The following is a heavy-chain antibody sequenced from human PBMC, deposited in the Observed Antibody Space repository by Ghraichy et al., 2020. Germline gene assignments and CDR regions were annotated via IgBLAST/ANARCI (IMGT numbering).Heavy chain of an antibody. V-gene: IGHV4-59*01. CDR3: ARGSRITGTTGVDYYYGMDV. D-gene: IGHD1-7*01. CDR1: GGSISSYY. CDR2: IYYSGST. J-gene: IGHJ6*02. Sequence: SETLSLTCTVSGGSISSYYWSWIRQPPGKGLEWIGYIYYSGSTNYNPSLKSRVTISVDTSKNQFSLKLSSVTAADTAVYYCARGSRITGTTGVDYYYGMDVWGQGTTVTVSS.